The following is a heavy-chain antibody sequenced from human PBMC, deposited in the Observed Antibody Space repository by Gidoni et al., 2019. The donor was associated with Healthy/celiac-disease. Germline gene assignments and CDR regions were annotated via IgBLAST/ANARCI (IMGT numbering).Heavy chain of an antibody. CDR3: ARGTIRMDV. CDR1: GYTVTDYY. D-gene: IGHD2-21*01. J-gene: IGHJ6*02. CDR2: INPNSGGT. V-gene: IGHV1-2*02. Sequence: QEQLVQSGAAVKKPGPSVKVSCKASGYTVTDYYMHWVRQAPGQGLGWMGWINPNSGGTKYAQKFQDRVSMTTDTSISTAYMEVSRLTSDDTAVYYCARGTIRMDVWGQGTTVTVSS.